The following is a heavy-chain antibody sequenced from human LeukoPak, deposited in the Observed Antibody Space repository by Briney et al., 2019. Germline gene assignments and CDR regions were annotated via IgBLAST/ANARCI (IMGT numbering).Heavy chain of an antibody. D-gene: IGHD2-15*01. CDR2: ISYDGSIK. Sequence: PGRSLRLSCAASGFIFSRYGMHWVRQAPGKGLEWVAVISYDGSIKDYTDSVKGRFTISRDNSKNTLYLQINSLRAKDTAVYFCAKAGRRGYLLMVDSWGQGTQVTVSS. V-gene: IGHV3-30*18. CDR1: GFIFSRYG. J-gene: IGHJ4*02. CDR3: AKAGRRGYLLMVDS.